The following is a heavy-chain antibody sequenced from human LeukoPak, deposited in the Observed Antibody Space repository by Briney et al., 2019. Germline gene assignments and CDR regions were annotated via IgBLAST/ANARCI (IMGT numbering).Heavy chain of an antibody. CDR1: GFTFGDYG. Sequence: GGSLRLSCEASGFTFGDYGMSWVRQAPGKGLEWVSGLNWDGGTTGYADSVKGRFTISRDNAKNSLYLQMNSLRAEDTALYYCARAQTYSDYRLLLDYWGQGTLVTVSS. J-gene: IGHJ4*02. CDR2: LNWDGGTT. D-gene: IGHD4-11*01. V-gene: IGHV3-20*04. CDR3: ARAQTYSDYRLLLDY.